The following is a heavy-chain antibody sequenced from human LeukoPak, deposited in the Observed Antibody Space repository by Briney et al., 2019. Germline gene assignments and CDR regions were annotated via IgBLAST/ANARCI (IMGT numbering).Heavy chain of an antibody. D-gene: IGHD6-13*01. CDR3: ASGGYTSSWYVVDY. V-gene: IGHV3-30*03. J-gene: IGHJ4*02. CDR2: ISYDGSNK. CDR1: GFTFSSYG. Sequence: GRYLSLSCAASGFTFSSYGMHWVRQAPGKGLEWVAVISYDGSNKYYADSVKGRFTISRDNSKNTLYLQMSSLRPEDTAVYYCASGGYTSSWYVVDYWGQGTLVTVSS.